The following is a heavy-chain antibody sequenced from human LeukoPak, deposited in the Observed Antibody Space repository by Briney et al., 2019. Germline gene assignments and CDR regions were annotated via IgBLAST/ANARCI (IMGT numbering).Heavy chain of an antibody. CDR1: GGTFSSYA. Sequence: ASVKVSCKASGGTFSSYAISWVRQAPGQGLEWMGGIIPIFGTANYAQKFQGRVTITADESTSTAYMELSSLKSEDTAVYYCASAASYYYDSSGYYLDYWGQGTLVTVSS. D-gene: IGHD3-22*01. V-gene: IGHV1-69*13. CDR2: IIPIFGTA. CDR3: ASAASYYYDSSGYYLDY. J-gene: IGHJ4*02.